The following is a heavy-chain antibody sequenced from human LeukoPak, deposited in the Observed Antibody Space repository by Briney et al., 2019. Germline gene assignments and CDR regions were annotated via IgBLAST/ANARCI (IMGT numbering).Heavy chain of an antibody. CDR2: ISGSGGST. CDR3: AKGSHYYDSSSFDY. Sequence: GGSLRLSCAASGFTFSSYAMSWVRQAPGKGLEWVSAISGSGGSTYYADSVKGRFTISRDNSKNTLYLQMNSLRAEDTAVYYRAKGSHYYDSSSFDYWGQGTLVTVSS. CDR1: GFTFSSYA. V-gene: IGHV3-23*01. J-gene: IGHJ4*02. D-gene: IGHD3-22*01.